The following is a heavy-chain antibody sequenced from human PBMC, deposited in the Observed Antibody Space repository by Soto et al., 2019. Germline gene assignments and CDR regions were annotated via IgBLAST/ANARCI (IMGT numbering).Heavy chain of an antibody. V-gene: IGHV4-31*03. Sequence: SETLSLTCTVSGGSISSGGYYWSWIRQHPGKGLEWIGYIYYSGSTYYNPSLKSRVTISVDTSKNQFSLKLSSVTAADTAVYYCARLYYYGSGSYYHNWFDPWGQGTLVTVSS. CDR1: GGSISSGGYY. D-gene: IGHD3-10*01. CDR3: ARLYYYGSGSYYHNWFDP. CDR2: IYYSGST. J-gene: IGHJ5*02.